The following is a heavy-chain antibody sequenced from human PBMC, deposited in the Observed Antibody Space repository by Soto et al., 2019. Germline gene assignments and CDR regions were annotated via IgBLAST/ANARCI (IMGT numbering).Heavy chain of an antibody. CDR2: INTKTGGT. CDR1: GYSFTDYY. CDR3: ARVGPTGWFDP. V-gene: IGHV1-2*04. J-gene: IGHJ5*02. Sequence: QVHLVQSGAEVKKPGASVKVSCKASGYSFTDYYMHWVRQAPGQGLEWMGWINTKTGGTNYAQRVQGCVTMTGDTSINTAYMELSRLRSDDTAVYYCARVGPTGWFDPWGQGTVVTVSS.